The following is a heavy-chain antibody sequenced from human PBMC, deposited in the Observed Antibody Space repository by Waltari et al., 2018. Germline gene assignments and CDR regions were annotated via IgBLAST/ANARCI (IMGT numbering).Heavy chain of an antibody. V-gene: IGHV1-69*01. J-gene: IGHJ5*02. Sequence: QVQLVQSGAEVKKPGSSVKVSCKASGGTFSSYAISWVRQAPGQGLEWMGGIIPIFGTANYAQKFQGRVTITADESTSTAYMELSSLRSEDTAVYYCARRPPTEYGDYRGNWFDPWGQGTLVIVSS. D-gene: IGHD4-17*01. CDR1: GGTFSSYA. CDR2: IIPIFGTA. CDR3: ARRPPTEYGDYRGNWFDP.